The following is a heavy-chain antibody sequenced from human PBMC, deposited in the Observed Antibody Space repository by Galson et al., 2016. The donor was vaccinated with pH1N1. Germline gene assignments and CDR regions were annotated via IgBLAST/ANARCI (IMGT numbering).Heavy chain of an antibody. V-gene: IGHV5-51*01. CDR3: ARQGGDNAGRGDLCAYDI. D-gene: IGHD3-16*01. CDR1: GYRFSNYW. CDR2: IYPADSHT. J-gene: IGHJ3*02. Sequence: QSGAEVKKPGESLKISCKGSGYRFSNYWIGWMRQMPGKGLECMGIIYPADSHTKYSQSFQGQVTISVDKSDSSAYLQWSRLKASDTAMYYCARQGGDNAGRGDLCAYDIWGQGPMVTVTP.